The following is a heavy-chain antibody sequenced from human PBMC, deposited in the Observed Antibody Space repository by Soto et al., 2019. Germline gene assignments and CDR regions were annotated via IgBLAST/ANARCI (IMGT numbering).Heavy chain of an antibody. CDR2: IWYDGSNK. D-gene: IGHD3-3*01. CDR3: ARDFHYDFWSGYYLGLDY. Sequence: GGSLRLSCAASGFTFSSYGMHWVRQAPGKGLEWVAVIWYDGSNKYYADSVKGRFTISRDNSKNTLYLQMNSLRAEDTAVYYCARDFHYDFWSGYYLGLDYWGQGTLVTVSS. CDR1: GFTFSSYG. V-gene: IGHV3-33*01. J-gene: IGHJ4*02.